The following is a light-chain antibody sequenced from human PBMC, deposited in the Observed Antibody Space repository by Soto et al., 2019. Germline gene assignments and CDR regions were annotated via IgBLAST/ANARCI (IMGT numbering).Light chain of an antibody. V-gene: IGLV2-23*02. CDR1: TSDVAYYDL. J-gene: IGLJ2*01. Sequence: QSVLTQPASVSGSPGQSITISCAGTTSDVAYYDLVSWYQQHSGRAPKLLIYEVDKRPSGISVRFSGSKSGATASLTISGLLPEDEAVYFCCTYAGHVPKFGGGTKLTVL. CDR3: CTYAGHVPK. CDR2: EVD.